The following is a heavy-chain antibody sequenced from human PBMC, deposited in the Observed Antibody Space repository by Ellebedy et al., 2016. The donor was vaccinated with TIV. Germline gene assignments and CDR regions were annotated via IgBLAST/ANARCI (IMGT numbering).Heavy chain of an antibody. V-gene: IGHV4-39*07. CDR1: GDSMSSRNLY. J-gene: IGHJ4*02. D-gene: IGHD6-13*01. Sequence: MPGGSLRLSCTVSGDSMSSRNLYWGWVRQAPGEGLQWIGSIYSTWNKYYNPSLESRVSMSIDTSENQFSLKLTSVTAADTAVYYCAADRSISWYFFWGQGTLVTVSS. CDR3: AADRSISWYFF. CDR2: IYSTWNK.